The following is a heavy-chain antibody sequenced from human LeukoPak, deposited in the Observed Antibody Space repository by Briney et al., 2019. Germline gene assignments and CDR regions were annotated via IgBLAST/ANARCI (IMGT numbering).Heavy chain of an antibody. V-gene: IGHV1-2*02. Sequence: ASVKVSCKASGYTFTGYYMHWVRQAPGQGLEWMGWINPNSGGTNYAQKFQGRVTMTRDTSISTAYMELSSLRSEDTAVYYCAREGRIRFGELLYYFDYWGQGTLVTVSS. CDR1: GYTFTGYY. CDR3: AREGRIRFGELLYYFDY. J-gene: IGHJ4*02. CDR2: INPNSGGT. D-gene: IGHD3-10*01.